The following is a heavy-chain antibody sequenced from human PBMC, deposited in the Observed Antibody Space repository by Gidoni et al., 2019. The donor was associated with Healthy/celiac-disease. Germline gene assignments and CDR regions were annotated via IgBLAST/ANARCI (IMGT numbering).Heavy chain of an antibody. CDR3: AKSSQYMARGWFDP. CDR2: ISWNSGSI. V-gene: IGHV3-9*01. D-gene: IGHD1-1*01. CDR1: GFTFDDYA. J-gene: IGHJ5*02. Sequence: EVQLVESGGGLVQPGRSLRLSSAASGFTFDDYAMHWVRQAPGKGLEWVSGISWNSGSIGYADSVKGRFTISRDNAKNSLYLQMNRLRAEDTALYFCAKSSQYMARGWFDPWGQGTLVTVSS.